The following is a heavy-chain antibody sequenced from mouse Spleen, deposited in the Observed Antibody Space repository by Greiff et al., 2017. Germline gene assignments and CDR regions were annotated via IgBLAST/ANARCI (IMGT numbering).Heavy chain of an antibody. Sequence: EVMLVESGGGLVQPGGSLKLSCATSGFTFSDYYMYWVRQTPEKRLEWVAYISNGGGSTYYPDTVKGRFTISRDNAKNTLYLQMSRLKSEDTAMYYCARHEGYGNYWYFDVWGAGTTVTVSS. V-gene: IGHV5-12*02. D-gene: IGHD2-10*02. J-gene: IGHJ1*01. CDR1: GFTFSDYY. CDR3: ARHEGYGNYWYFDV. CDR2: ISNGGGST.